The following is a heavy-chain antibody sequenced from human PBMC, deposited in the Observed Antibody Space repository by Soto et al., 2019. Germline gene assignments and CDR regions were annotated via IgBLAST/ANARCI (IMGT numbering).Heavy chain of an antibody. D-gene: IGHD3-3*01. J-gene: IGHJ4*02. V-gene: IGHV3-23*01. Sequence: GGSLRLSCAASGFTFSSYAMSWVRQAPGKGLEWVSAISGSGGSTYYADSVKGRFTISRDNSKNPLYLQMNSLRAEDTAVYYCAKGSYDFWSGYDYWGQGTLVTVSS. CDR1: GFTFSSYA. CDR3: AKGSYDFWSGYDY. CDR2: ISGSGGST.